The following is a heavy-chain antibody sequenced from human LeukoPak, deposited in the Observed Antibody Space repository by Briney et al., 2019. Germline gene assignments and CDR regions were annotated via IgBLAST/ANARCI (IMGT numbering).Heavy chain of an antibody. J-gene: IGHJ6*02. D-gene: IGHD3-10*01. V-gene: IGHV3-30-3*01. Sequence: GRSLRLSCAASGFTFSSYAMHWVRQAPGKGLEWVAVISYDESNKYYADSVKGRFTISRDNSKNTLYLQMNSLRAEDTAVYYCARAMAYYYYGMDVWGQGTTVTVSS. CDR2: ISYDESNK. CDR1: GFTFSSYA. CDR3: ARAMAYYYYGMDV.